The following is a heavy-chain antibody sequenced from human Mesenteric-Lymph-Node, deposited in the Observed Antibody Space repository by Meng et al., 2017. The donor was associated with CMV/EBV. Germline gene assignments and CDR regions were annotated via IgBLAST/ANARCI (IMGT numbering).Heavy chain of an antibody. J-gene: IGHJ3*02. CDR1: GFDFGSYW. D-gene: IGHD4/OR15-4a*01. Sequence: GGSLRLSCKGSGFDFGSYWIGWVRQMPGRGLEWMGIIYSVDSDTRYSPSFQGQVTMSADKSTTTAYLQWSSLKASDTAMYFCARRDDYGDIWGQGTMVTVSS. CDR2: IYSVDSDT. CDR3: ARRDDYGDI. V-gene: IGHV5-51*01.